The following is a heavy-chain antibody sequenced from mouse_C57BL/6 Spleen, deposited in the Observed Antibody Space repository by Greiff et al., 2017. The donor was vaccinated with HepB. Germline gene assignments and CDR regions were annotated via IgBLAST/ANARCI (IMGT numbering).Heavy chain of an antibody. Sequence: VQLQQSGPGLVAPSQSLSITCTVSGFSLTSYGVHWVRQPPGQGLEWLVVIWSYGSTNYNSALKSSMSISKDNSKSQVFLKMNSLQTDDTAMYYCARHDWEGFAYWGQGTLVTVSA. J-gene: IGHJ3*01. CDR1: GFSLTSYG. D-gene: IGHD4-1*01. CDR3: ARHDWEGFAY. CDR2: IWSYGST. V-gene: IGHV2-6-1*01.